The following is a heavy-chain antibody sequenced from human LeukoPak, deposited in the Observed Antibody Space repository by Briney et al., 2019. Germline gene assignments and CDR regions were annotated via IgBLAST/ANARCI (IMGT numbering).Heavy chain of an antibody. V-gene: IGHV1-2*02. D-gene: IGHD6-13*01. CDR2: INPNSGGT. Sequence: AASVKVSCKASGYTFTGYYMHWVRQAPGQGLEWMGWINPNSGGTNYAQKFQGRVTMTRDTSISTAYMELSRLRSDDTAVYYCASESSSEPHDAFDIWGQGTMVTVSS. J-gene: IGHJ3*02. CDR3: ASESSSEPHDAFDI. CDR1: GYTFTGYY.